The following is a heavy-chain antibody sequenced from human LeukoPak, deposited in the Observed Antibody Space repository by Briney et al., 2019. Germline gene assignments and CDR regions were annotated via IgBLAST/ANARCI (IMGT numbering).Heavy chain of an antibody. CDR1: GGSISGYY. J-gene: IGHJ5*02. V-gene: IGHV4-4*07. D-gene: IGHD3-16*01. CDR3: AKSPSGRGGYNWFVP. Sequence: PSETLALTCTVSGGSISGYYWSWIRQPAGKGLEWIGRVYTSGSTNYNPSLKSRVTMSIDTSKNQFSLNLSSVTAADTAVYYCAKSPSGRGGYNWFVPWGQGTLVTVSS. CDR2: VYTSGST.